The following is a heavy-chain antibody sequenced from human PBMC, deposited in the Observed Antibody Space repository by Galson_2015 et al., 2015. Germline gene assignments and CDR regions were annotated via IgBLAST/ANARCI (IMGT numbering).Heavy chain of an antibody. Sequence: SLRLSCAVSGFTLSSYWMHWVRQGAGKGLVWVSRIKSDGSSTNYADSVKGRFTISRDNAKNTLYLQMNSLRAEDTAVYYCARGVGYGGNWFDPWGQGTLVTVSS. CDR3: ARGVGYGGNWFDP. D-gene: IGHD4-23*01. V-gene: IGHV3-74*01. CDR1: GFTLSSYW. J-gene: IGHJ5*02. CDR2: IKSDGSST.